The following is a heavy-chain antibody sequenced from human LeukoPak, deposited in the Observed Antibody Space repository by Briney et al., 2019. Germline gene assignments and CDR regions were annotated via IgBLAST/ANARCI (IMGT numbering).Heavy chain of an antibody. CDR3: SRHNYGWFGELLYHFDY. J-gene: IGHJ4*02. CDR1: GDTFTSYG. Sequence: ASVKVSCKASGDTFTSYGISWVRQAPGQGLEWMGWISAYNGNTNYAQKLQGRVTMTTDTSPSTAYMELRSARSADTAVYYCSRHNYGWFGELLYHFDYWGQGTLVTVSS. V-gene: IGHV1-18*01. D-gene: IGHD3-10*01. CDR2: ISAYNGNT.